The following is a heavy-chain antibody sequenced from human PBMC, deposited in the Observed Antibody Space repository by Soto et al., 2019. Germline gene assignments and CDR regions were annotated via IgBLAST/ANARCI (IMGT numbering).Heavy chain of an antibody. CDR3: AREVSAGYCSGGSGYSRYYYYGMDV. V-gene: IGHV4-39*02. Sequence: SETLSLTCTVSGGSISSSSYYWGWIRQPPGKGLEWIGSIYYSGSTYYNPALKSRVTISVDTSKNQFSLKLSSVTAADTAVYYCAREVSAGYCSGGSGYSRYYYYGMDVWGQGTTVTVSS. CDR1: GGSISSSSYY. CDR2: IYYSGST. J-gene: IGHJ6*02. D-gene: IGHD2-15*01.